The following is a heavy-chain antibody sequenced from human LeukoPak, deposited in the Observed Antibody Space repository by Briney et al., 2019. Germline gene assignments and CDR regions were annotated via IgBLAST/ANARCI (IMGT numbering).Heavy chain of an antibody. D-gene: IGHD6-19*01. J-gene: IGHJ3*02. V-gene: IGHV3-74*01. Sequence: GGSLRLSCVASGFTFSTYWMHWVRHVPGRGLVWVSQIDCDGTSTGYADSVKGRLTISRDNAKTTLYLQMDSLRAEDTAVYYCATETSAWSAFDIWGQGTMVTVSA. CDR1: GFTFSTYW. CDR2: IDCDGTST. CDR3: ATETSAWSAFDI.